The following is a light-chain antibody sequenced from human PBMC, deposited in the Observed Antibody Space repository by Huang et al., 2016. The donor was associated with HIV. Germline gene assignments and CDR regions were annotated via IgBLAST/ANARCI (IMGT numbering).Light chain of an antibody. J-gene: IGKJ1*01. CDR1: ESVASN. V-gene: IGKV3-15*01. CDR2: GAS. Sequence: DIVMTQSPATLSVSPGERATLPCRASESVASNLACYQQKPGQAPRLLIYGASTRATDIPDRFSGSGSGTDFTLTISSLQSEDFAVYYCQQYNNWPPWTFGQGTKVEFQ. CDR3: QQYNNWPPWT.